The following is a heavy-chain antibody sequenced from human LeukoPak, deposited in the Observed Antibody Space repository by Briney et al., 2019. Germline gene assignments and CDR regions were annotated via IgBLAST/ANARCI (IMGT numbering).Heavy chain of an antibody. CDR2: IDPSDSYT. Sequence: PGESLRISCKGSGYSFTSYWISWVRQQPGKGLEWMGRIDPSDSYTNYSPSFQGHVTISADKSISTVYLQWSSLKASDTAMYYCARHSAGIVVAGKWGQGTLVTVSS. J-gene: IGHJ4*02. CDR1: GYSFTSYW. D-gene: IGHD6-19*01. CDR3: ARHSAGIVVAGK. V-gene: IGHV5-10-1*01.